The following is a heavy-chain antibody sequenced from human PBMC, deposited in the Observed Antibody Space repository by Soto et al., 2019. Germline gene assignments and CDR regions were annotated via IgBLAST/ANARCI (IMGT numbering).Heavy chain of an antibody. Sequence: PGGSLRLSCATSGLTFSSYSMNWVRQAPGKGLEWVSYISSSSSTIYYADSVKGRFTISRDNAKNSLYLQMNSLRAEDTAVYYCASKAYYDYIWGSYEDYWGQGTLVTVSS. CDR2: ISSSSSTI. D-gene: IGHD3-16*01. J-gene: IGHJ4*02. CDR1: GLTFSSYS. V-gene: IGHV3-48*01. CDR3: ASKAYYDYIWGSYEDY.